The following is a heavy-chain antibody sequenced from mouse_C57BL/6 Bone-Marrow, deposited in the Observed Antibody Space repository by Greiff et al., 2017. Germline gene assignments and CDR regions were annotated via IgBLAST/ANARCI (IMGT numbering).Heavy chain of an antibody. CDR3: ARGAMYY. CDR2: ISDGGSYT. V-gene: IGHV5-4*03. Sequence: EVKLVESGGGLVKPGGSLKLSCAASGFTFSSYAMSWVRQTPEKRLEWVATISDGGSYTYYPDNVKGRFTISRDNAKNNLYLQMSHLKSEDTAMYYCARGAMYYWGQGTTVTVSS. J-gene: IGHJ4*01. CDR1: GFTFSSYA.